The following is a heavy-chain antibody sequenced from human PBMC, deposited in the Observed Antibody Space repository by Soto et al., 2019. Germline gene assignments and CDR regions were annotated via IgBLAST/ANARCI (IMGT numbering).Heavy chain of an antibody. J-gene: IGHJ4*02. CDR3: AREYYYESNGWLRPFDY. Sequence: PGGSLRLSCAASGFTSSDYSMNWVRQAPGKGLEWVSSSRRSSTLLYYADSVKGRFTISRDTAKNSLYLQMNSLRAEDTAVYYCAREYYYESNGWLRPFDYWGQGTLVTVSS. CDR2: SRRSSTLL. V-gene: IGHV3-21*06. CDR1: GFTSSDYS. D-gene: IGHD3-22*01.